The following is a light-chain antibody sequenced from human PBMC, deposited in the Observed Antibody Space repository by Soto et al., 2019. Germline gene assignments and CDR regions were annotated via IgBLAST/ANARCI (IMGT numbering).Light chain of an antibody. CDR1: SSDVGNYNY. V-gene: IGLV2-11*01. Sequence: QSALTQPRSVSGSPGQSVTISCTGTSSDVGNYNYVSWYQQHPGTAPKLMIYDVSKRPSGVPDRFSASKSGNTASLTISGLQAEDEADYYCFSYAGSYSWVFGGGTKLTVL. CDR3: FSYAGSYSWV. CDR2: DVS. J-gene: IGLJ3*02.